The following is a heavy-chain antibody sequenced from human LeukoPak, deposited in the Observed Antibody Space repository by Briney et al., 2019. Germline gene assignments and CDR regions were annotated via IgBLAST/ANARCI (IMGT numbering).Heavy chain of an antibody. V-gene: IGHV3-15*01. D-gene: IGHD3-3*01. CDR3: TTDLLRFLEWLFLNFDY. J-gene: IGHJ4*02. Sequence: GGSLRLSCAASGFTFSNAWMSWVRQAPGRGLEWVGRIKSKTDGGTTDYAAPVKGRFTISRDDSKNTLYLQMNSLKTEDTAVYYCTTDLLRFLEWLFLNFDYWGQGTLVTVSS. CDR1: GFTFSNAW. CDR2: IKSKTDGGTT.